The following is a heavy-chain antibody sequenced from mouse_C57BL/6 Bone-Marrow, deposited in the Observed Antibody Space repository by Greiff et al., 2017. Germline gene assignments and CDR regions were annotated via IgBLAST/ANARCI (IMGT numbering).Heavy chain of an antibody. V-gene: IGHV1-12*01. CDR1: GYTFTSYN. CDR2: IYPGNGDT. D-gene: IGHD1-1*02. Sequence: QVQLQQSGAELVRPGASVKMSCKASGYTFTSYNMHWVQQTPRQGLEWIGSIYPGNGDTSYNQKLKGKATLTVDKSSSTSYMQLSSLTSEDSAVYFCARGELFLDYAMDYWGQGTSVTVSS. CDR3: ARGELFLDYAMDY. J-gene: IGHJ4*01.